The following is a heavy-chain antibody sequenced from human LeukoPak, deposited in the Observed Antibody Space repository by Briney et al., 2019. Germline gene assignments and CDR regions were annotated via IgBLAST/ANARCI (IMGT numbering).Heavy chain of an antibody. D-gene: IGHD6-13*01. V-gene: IGHV1-2*02. CDR2: INPNSGGT. Sequence: ASVKVSCKASGYTFTGYYMHWVRQAPGQGLEWMGRINPNSGGTNYAQKFQGRVTMARDTSISTAYMELSRLRSEDTAVYYCARGIAALYYYGMDVWGQGTTVTVSS. CDR3: ARGIAALYYYGMDV. J-gene: IGHJ6*02. CDR1: GYTFTGYY.